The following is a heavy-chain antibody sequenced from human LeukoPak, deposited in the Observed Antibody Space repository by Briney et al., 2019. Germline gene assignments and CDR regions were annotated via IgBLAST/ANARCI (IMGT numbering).Heavy chain of an antibody. V-gene: IGHV1-24*01. J-gene: IGHJ4*02. CDR2: FDPEDGET. Sequence: ASVKVSCKASGYTFTGYYMHWVRQAPGQGLEWMGGFDPEDGETIYAQKFQGRVTMTEDTSTDTAYMELSSLRSEDTAVYYCATGGVRDGYNRAFFDYWGQGTLVTVSS. CDR3: ATGGVRDGYNRAFFDY. D-gene: IGHD5-24*01. CDR1: GYTFTGYY.